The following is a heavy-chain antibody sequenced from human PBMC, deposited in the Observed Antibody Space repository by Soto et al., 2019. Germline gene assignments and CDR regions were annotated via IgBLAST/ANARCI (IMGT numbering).Heavy chain of an antibody. CDR1: GGSISGNY. J-gene: IGHJ6*02. CDR2: IYYSGST. CDR3: TGSGYYHNSGMDV. Sequence: SETLSLTCTVSGGSISGNYWTWIRQPPGKGLEWIGYIYYSGSTNYNPSLKSRVTISIDTSKNQFSLKLSSVTAADTAVYYCTGSGYYHNSGMDVWGQGTTVTVS. D-gene: IGHD3-22*01. V-gene: IGHV4-59*08.